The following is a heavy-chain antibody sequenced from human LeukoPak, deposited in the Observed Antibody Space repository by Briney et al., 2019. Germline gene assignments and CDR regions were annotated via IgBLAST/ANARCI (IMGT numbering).Heavy chain of an antibody. CDR2: ISSSSSTI. Sequence: GGSLRLSCAASGFTFSSYSMNWVRQAPGKGLEWVSYISSSSSTIYYADSVKGRFTISRDNAKNSLYLQMNSLRAEDTAVYYCASQGPTTVTTGPYYYYYGMDVWGQGTTVTVSS. V-gene: IGHV3-48*04. CDR3: ASQGPTTVTTGPYYYYYGMDV. J-gene: IGHJ6*02. D-gene: IGHD4-17*01. CDR1: GFTFSSYS.